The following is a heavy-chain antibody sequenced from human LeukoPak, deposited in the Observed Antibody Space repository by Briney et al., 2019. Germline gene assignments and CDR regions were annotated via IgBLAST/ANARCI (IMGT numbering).Heavy chain of an antibody. CDR3: ASGIAAARLIG. Sequence: ASVKVSCKASGYTFTSYAMNWVRQAPGQGLEWMGWINTNTGNPTYAQGFTGRFVFSLDTSVSTAYLQISSLKADDTAVYYCASGIAAARLIGWGQGTLVTVSS. D-gene: IGHD6-13*01. CDR2: INTNTGNP. J-gene: IGHJ4*02. V-gene: IGHV7-4-1*02. CDR1: GYTFTSYA.